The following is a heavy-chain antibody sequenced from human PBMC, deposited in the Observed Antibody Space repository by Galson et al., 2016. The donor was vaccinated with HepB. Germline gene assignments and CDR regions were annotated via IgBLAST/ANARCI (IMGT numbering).Heavy chain of an antibody. V-gene: IGHV3-74*01. J-gene: IGHJ5*02. Sequence: SLRLSCAASGFTFSSYWMHWVRQSPEEGLVWVSHINRDGSTTAYAASVKGRFTISRDNAKKTLYLQMNSLRVEDTAVYYGARDPLLWGHWFDPWGQGTLVTVSS. D-gene: IGHD3-10*01. CDR2: INRDGSTT. CDR3: ARDPLLWGHWFDP. CDR1: GFTFSSYW.